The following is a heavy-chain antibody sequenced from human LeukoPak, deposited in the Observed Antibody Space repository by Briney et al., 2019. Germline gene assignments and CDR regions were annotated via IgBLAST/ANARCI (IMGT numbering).Heavy chain of an antibody. CDR1: GFTFSSYA. Sequence: PGGSLRLSCAASGFTFSSYAMSWVRQAPGKGLEWVAVVSGGGSSTYYADSVKGRFTISRDNSKNTLYLQMTSLRAEDTAVYYCAKESTVRTPYYYGLDVWGQGTTVTVSS. CDR3: AKESTVRTPYYYGLDV. CDR2: VSGGGSST. V-gene: IGHV3-23*01. D-gene: IGHD4-23*01. J-gene: IGHJ6*02.